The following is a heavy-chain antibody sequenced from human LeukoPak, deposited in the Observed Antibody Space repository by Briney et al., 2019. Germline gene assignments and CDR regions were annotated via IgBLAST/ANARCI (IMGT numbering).Heavy chain of an antibody. Sequence: SETLSLTCAVCGGSFSGYYWSWIRQPPGKGLEWIGEINHSGSTNYNPSLKSRVTISVDTSKNQFSLKLSSVTAADTAVYYCARAASSRRRYSSSWYRYYFDYWGQGTLVPVSS. J-gene: IGHJ4*02. CDR1: GGSFSGYY. CDR3: ARAASSRRRYSSSWYRYYFDY. CDR2: INHSGST. D-gene: IGHD6-13*01. V-gene: IGHV4-34*01.